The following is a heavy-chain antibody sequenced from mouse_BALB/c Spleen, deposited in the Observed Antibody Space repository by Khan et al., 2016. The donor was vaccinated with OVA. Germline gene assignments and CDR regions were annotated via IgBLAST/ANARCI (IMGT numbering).Heavy chain of an antibody. CDR3: ARKRTRASY. CDR2: INPTSGYT. J-gene: IGHJ2*01. Sequence: QVQLMQSGAELVKPGASVKMSCTASGYTFTSYTMHWVKQRPGQGLEWIGYINPTSGYTKYNQQFKDKATLTADKSSSTAYMQLSSLTSEDSAVYDCARKRTRASYWGQGTTLTVSS. V-gene: IGHV1-4*01. CDR1: GYTFTSYT.